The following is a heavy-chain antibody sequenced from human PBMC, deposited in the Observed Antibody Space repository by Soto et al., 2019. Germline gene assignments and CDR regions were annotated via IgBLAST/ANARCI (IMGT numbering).Heavy chain of an antibody. CDR2: IYYRGST. D-gene: IGHD6-13*01. V-gene: IGHV4-31*03. J-gene: IGHJ5*02. CDR3: ARAAHYSSPFRWFDP. Sequence: QVQLQESGPGLVKPSQTLSLTCTVSGGSISSGGYFWSWIHQHPGKGLAWIGYIYYRGSTYYNPSLKSRVTISVDTSKNQFSLKLSSVTAADTAVYYCARAAHYSSPFRWFDPWGQGTLVTVSS. CDR1: GGSISSGGYF.